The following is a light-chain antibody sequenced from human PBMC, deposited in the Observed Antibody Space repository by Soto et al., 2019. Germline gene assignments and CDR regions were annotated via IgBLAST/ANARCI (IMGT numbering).Light chain of an antibody. J-gene: IGLJ1*01. CDR2: EVT. CDR1: SSDVGGYNY. CDR3: SSYAGSNKRV. V-gene: IGLV2-8*01. Sequence: QSALTQPPSASGSPGQSVTISCTGTSSDVGGYNYVSWYQQHPGKAPKLMIYEVTKRPSGVPDRFSGSKSGNTASLTVSGLQAEDEADYYCSSYAGSNKRVFGTVTKVTVL.